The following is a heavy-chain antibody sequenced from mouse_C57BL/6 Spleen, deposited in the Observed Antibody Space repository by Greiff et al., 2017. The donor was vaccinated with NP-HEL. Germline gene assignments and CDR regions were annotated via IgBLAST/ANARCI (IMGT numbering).Heavy chain of an antibody. V-gene: IGHV5-17*01. J-gene: IGHJ4*01. CDR2: ISSGSSTI. CDR1: GFTFSDYG. CDR3: ARRRGDYYAMDY. Sequence: EVQLQQSGGGSVKPGGSLKLSCAASGFTFSDYGMHWVRQAPEKGLEWVAYISSGSSTIYYADTVKGRFTISRDNAKNTLFLQMTSLRSEDTAMYYCARRRGDYYAMDYWGQGTSVTVSS.